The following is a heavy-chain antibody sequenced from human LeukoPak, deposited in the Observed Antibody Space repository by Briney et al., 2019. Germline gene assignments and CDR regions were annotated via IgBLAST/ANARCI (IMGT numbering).Heavy chain of an antibody. CDR2: ISGSDGST. CDR3: AKEVGVAGTPYFDY. Sequence: GGSLRLSCAASGFTFSSYAMSWVRQAPGEGMEWVSGISGSDGSTYYGDSVKGRFTMSRDNSKNTLYLQMNSLRAEDTAIYYCAKEVGVAGTPYFDYWGQGTLVTVSS. CDR1: GFTFSSYA. D-gene: IGHD6-19*01. V-gene: IGHV3-23*01. J-gene: IGHJ4*02.